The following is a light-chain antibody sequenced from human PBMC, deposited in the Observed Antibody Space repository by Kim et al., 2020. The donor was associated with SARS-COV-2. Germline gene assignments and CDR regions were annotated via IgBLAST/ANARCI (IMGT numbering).Light chain of an antibody. Sequence: GVTVTLPCCLNSGSVSTSSYSSWYQQTPGQAPRTLIYNTNTRSSGVPDRFSGSILGNKAALTITWVQADDESNYYCMLYMDSGISVFGGGTKLTVL. CDR3: MLYMDSGISV. V-gene: IGLV8-61*01. CDR1: SGSVSTSSY. CDR2: NTN. J-gene: IGLJ3*02.